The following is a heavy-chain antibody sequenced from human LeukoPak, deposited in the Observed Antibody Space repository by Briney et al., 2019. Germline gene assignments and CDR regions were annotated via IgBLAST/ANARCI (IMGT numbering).Heavy chain of an antibody. CDR2: IYSGGTT. CDR3: ARGGGYTYGYLRGDAFDI. D-gene: IGHD5-18*01. J-gene: IGHJ3*02. V-gene: IGHV3-53*01. Sequence: PGGSLRLSYAASGFTVNSNYMSWVRQAPGKGLEWVSFIYSGGTTYYADSVKGRFIISRDKSKNTLYLQMNSLRAEDTAVYYCARGGGYTYGYLRGDAFDIWGQGTMVTVSS. CDR1: GFTVNSNY.